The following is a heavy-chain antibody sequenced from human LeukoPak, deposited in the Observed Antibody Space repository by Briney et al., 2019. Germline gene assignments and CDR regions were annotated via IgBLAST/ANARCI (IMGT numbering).Heavy chain of an antibody. Sequence: PGGSLRLSCAASGFTFSSYGMHWVRQAPGKGLEWVAVISYDGSNKYYADSVKGRFTISRDNSKNMLYLQMNSLRAEDTAVYYCAKEGGSYDGDYFDYWGQGTLVTVSS. V-gene: IGHV3-30*18. CDR2: ISYDGSNK. J-gene: IGHJ4*02. D-gene: IGHD1-26*01. CDR1: GFTFSSYG. CDR3: AKEGGSYDGDYFDY.